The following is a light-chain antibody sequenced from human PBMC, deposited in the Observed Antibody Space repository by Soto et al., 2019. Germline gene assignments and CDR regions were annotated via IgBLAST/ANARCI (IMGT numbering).Light chain of an antibody. V-gene: IGLV2-14*01. Sequence: SVLTHPASVSGSPGQSITISCTGTSSDVGTYNYVSWYQQHPGKAPKVMIYEVTYRPSGVSNRFSGSKSGNTASLTISGLQAEDEAEYYCSSYTGSSTLYVFGTGTKVTVL. CDR3: SSYTGSSTLYV. J-gene: IGLJ1*01. CDR1: SSDVGTYNY. CDR2: EVT.